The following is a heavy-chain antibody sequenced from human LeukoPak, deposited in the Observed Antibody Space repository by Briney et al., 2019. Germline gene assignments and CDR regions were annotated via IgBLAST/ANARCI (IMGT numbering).Heavy chain of an antibody. D-gene: IGHD3-3*01. CDR3: ARASEPAIRFLAPLEYFQH. CDR1: GFTFSSYS. V-gene: IGHV3-21*01. Sequence: GGSLRLSCAASGFTFSSYSINWVRQAPGKGLEWVSSISTIGSSINYADSVKSRFTISRDNAKNSLYLQMNSLRAEDTAVYYCARASEPAIRFLAPLEYFQHWGQGTLVTVSS. CDR2: ISTIGSSI. J-gene: IGHJ1*01.